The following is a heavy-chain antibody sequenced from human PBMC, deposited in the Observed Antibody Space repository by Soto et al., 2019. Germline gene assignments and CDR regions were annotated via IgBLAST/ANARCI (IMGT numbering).Heavy chain of an antibody. CDR2: MYNTGST. V-gene: IGHV4-59*01. Sequence: QVQLQESGPGLVKPSETLSLTCTVSGGSISSYYWSWIRQPPGKGLEWIGYMYNTGSTVYKPSLKGRVNISVDTYKHLFSLKLNAVTAADTDVYYCARDLWGYCGTDCYPLDVWGQGTTVTVSS. D-gene: IGHD2-21*02. J-gene: IGHJ6*02. CDR1: GGSISSYY. CDR3: ARDLWGYCGTDCYPLDV.